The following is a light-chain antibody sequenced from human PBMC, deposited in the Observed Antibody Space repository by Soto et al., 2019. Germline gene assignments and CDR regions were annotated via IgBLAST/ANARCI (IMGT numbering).Light chain of an antibody. Sequence: QSALTQPPSASGSPGQSVTISCTGTSSDVGGYNYVSWYQQHPGKAPKLMIYEVTKRPSGVPDRFSVSRSGNTASLTVSGLQAEDEADYYCSSYAGSNWVFGGGTKLTVL. CDR1: SSDVGGYNY. CDR3: SSYAGSNWV. CDR2: EVT. V-gene: IGLV2-8*01. J-gene: IGLJ3*02.